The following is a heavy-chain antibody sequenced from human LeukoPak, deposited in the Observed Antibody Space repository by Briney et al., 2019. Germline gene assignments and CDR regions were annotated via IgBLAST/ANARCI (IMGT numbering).Heavy chain of an antibody. Sequence: ASVKVSCKASGYTFTGYYMHWVRQAPGQGLEWMGWINPNSGGTNYAQKFQGRVTMTRDTSISTAYMELSRLRSDDTAVYYCARVKGSSGFWNYYYMDVWGKGTTVTVSS. V-gene: IGHV1-2*02. D-gene: IGHD3-22*01. J-gene: IGHJ6*03. CDR3: ARVKGSSGFWNYYYMDV. CDR2: INPNSGGT. CDR1: GYTFTGYY.